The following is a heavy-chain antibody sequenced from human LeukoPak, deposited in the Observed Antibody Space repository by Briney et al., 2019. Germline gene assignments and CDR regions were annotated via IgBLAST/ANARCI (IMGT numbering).Heavy chain of an antibody. CDR1: GDSISGYY. D-gene: IGHD1-26*01. J-gene: IGHJ4*02. Sequence: NPSETLSLTCTVSGDSISGYYWTWIRQPAGKGLEWIGRIYTSGSTNYNPSLKSRVTMSVDTSKNQFSLKMSSLTAADTATYYSARARGGSGSYGHFDSWGQGTLVTVSS. CDR3: ARARGGSGSYGHFDS. CDR2: IYTSGST. V-gene: IGHV4-4*07.